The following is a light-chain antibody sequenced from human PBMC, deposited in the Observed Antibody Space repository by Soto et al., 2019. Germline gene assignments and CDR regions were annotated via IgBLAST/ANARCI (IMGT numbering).Light chain of an antibody. Sequence: DIQLTQSPSFLSASVGDRVTITCRASQGISSYFAWYQQKPGKAPKLLIYAVSTLPSGVPSRFSGSGYGTEFTLTISILQSEDFATYYCQQLNTYPLTFGGGTKVEIK. CDR3: QQLNTYPLT. CDR1: QGISSY. J-gene: IGKJ4*01. CDR2: AVS. V-gene: IGKV1-9*01.